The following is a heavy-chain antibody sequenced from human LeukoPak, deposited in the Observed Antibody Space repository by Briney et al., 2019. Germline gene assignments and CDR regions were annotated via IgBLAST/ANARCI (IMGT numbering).Heavy chain of an antibody. D-gene: IGHD6-13*01. J-gene: IGHJ4*02. CDR3: AGAIAAAGTPDGY. CDR2: INHSGST. Sequence: SETLSLTCAVYGGSFSGYYWSWIRQPPGKGLEWIGEINHSGSTNYNPSLKSRVTISVDTSKNQFSLKLSSVTAADTAVYYCAGAIAAAGTPDGYWGQETLVTVSS. CDR1: GGSFSGYY. V-gene: IGHV4-34*01.